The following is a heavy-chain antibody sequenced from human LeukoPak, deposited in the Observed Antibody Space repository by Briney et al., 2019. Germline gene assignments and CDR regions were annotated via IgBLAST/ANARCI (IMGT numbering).Heavy chain of an antibody. CDR3: ARDIVVVTAHAFDI. V-gene: IGHV4-59*12. Sequence: SETLSLTCTVSGGSISSYYWSWIRQPPGKGLEWIGYIYYSGSTNYNPSLKSQATISLDTSKNQFSLKLRSVTAADMAVYYCARDIVVVTAHAFDIWGQGTMVTVSS. CDR2: IYYSGST. D-gene: IGHD2-21*02. CDR1: GGSISSYY. J-gene: IGHJ3*02.